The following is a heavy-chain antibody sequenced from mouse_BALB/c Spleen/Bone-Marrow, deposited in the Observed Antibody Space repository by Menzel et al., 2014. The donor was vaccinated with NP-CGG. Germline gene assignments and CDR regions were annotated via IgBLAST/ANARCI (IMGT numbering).Heavy chain of an antibody. CDR1: GFTFTDYY. CDR3: ARDAGYFYGSSFDY. D-gene: IGHD1-1*01. CDR2: IRNKANGYTT. Sequence: EVQLQESGGGLVQPGGSLRLSCATSGFTFTDYYMSWVRQPPGKALEWLGFIRNKANGYTTEYSASVEGRFTISRDNSQSILYLQMNTLRAEDSATYYCARDAGYFYGSSFDYWGQGTTLTVSS. J-gene: IGHJ2*01. V-gene: IGHV7-3*02.